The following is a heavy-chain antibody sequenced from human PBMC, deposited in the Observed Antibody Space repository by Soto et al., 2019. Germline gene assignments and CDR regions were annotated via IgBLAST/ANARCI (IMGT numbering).Heavy chain of an antibody. CDR2: IPGSGGGT. CDR3: ATDHCGSTCFSAFDI. V-gene: IGHV3-23*01. J-gene: IGHJ3*02. CDR1: GFTFSSYA. D-gene: IGHD2-15*01. Sequence: EVQLLESGGGLVQPGGSLRLSCAASGFTFSSYAMHWVRQAPGKGLEWVSGIPGSGGGTYYADSVKGRFTISRDNSKNTLYMQMNRLRAEDTAVYYCATDHCGSTCFSAFDIWGQGTMVTVSS.